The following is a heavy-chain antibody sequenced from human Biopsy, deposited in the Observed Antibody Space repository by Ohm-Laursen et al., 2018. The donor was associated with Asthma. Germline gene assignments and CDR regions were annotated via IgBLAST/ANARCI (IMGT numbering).Heavy chain of an antibody. CDR1: GFTFSSYG. J-gene: IGHJ6*02. D-gene: IGHD2/OR15-2a*01. Sequence: SLRLSCSASGFTFSSYGMDWVRQAPGKGLEWVALMSYDGSMKDYADSVRGRFTISRDNSKNTLYLRMNSLRAEDTAVYYCAKGLSAWRGGLDVWGQGTTVTVSS. CDR2: MSYDGSMK. V-gene: IGHV3-33*05. CDR3: AKGLSAWRGGLDV.